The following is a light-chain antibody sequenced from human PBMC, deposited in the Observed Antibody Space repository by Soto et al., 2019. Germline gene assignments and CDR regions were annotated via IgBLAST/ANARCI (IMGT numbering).Light chain of an antibody. CDR1: SSDVGSYNL. Sequence: QSALTQHASVSGSPGQSITISCTGTSSDVGSYNLVSWYQQHPGKAPKLMIYEVSKRPSGVSNRFSGSKSGNTASLTISGLQAEDEADYYCCSYAGSSTFAVFGGGTKVTVL. CDR3: CSYAGSSTFAV. V-gene: IGLV2-23*02. J-gene: IGLJ3*02. CDR2: EVS.